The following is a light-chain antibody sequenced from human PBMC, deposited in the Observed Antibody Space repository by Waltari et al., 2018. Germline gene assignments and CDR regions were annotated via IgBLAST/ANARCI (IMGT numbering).Light chain of an antibody. CDR2: GAS. Sequence: EIVLTQYPGTLPLSPGERATLSCRASQNIGRYLIWYQQKPGPAPRLHIYGASSRAAGIPDSCSGSGAGTDFSLTISRLEPEDFAVYYCQNHERLPAVFGQGTKVEIK. CDR3: QNHERLPAV. V-gene: IGKV3-20*01. J-gene: IGKJ1*01. CDR1: QNIGRY.